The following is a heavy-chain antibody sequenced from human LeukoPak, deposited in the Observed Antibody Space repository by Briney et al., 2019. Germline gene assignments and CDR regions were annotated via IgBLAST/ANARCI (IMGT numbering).Heavy chain of an antibody. CDR2: IIPILGIA. CDR3: ARGGIAAAGTWFDY. Sequence: SVKVSCKASGGTFSSYAISWVRQAPGQGLEWMGRIIPILGIANYAQKFQGRVTITADKSTSTAYMELSSLRSEDTAVYYCARGGIAAAGTWFDYWGQGTLVTVSS. D-gene: IGHD6-13*01. J-gene: IGHJ4*02. V-gene: IGHV1-69*04. CDR1: GGTFSSYA.